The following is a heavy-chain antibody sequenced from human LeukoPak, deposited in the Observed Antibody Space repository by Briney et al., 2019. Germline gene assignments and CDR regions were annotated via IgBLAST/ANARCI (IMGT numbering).Heavy chain of an antibody. J-gene: IGHJ5*02. CDR3: ARYIVVVPAAIGGAFNWFDP. V-gene: IGHV4-39*01. CDR1: GGSISGSSYY. D-gene: IGHD2-2*02. Sequence: SETLSLTCTVSGGSISGSSYYWGWIRQPPGKGLERIGSIYYSGSTYYNPSLKSRVTISVDTSKNQFSLKLSSVTAADTAVYYCARYIVVVPAAIGGAFNWFDPWGQGTPVTVSS. CDR2: IYYSGST.